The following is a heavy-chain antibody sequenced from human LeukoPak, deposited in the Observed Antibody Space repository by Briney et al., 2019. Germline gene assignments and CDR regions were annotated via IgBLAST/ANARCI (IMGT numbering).Heavy chain of an antibody. V-gene: IGHV1-24*01. D-gene: IGHD2-21*01. CDR3: ASIDLDS. J-gene: IGHJ4*02. CDR1: GYTLTELS. Sequence: VASVKVSCKVSGYTLTELSIHWVRQSPGKGLEWMGGEDGEAIYAQKFQGRVTMTEDTSTDTAYMDLSSLRSEDKAVYYCASIDLDSWGQGTLVTVSS. CDR2: EDGEA.